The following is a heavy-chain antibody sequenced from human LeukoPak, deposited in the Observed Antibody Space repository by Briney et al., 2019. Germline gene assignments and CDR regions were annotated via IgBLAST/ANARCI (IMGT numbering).Heavy chain of an antibody. D-gene: IGHD2-21*02. CDR3: ARICGGDCSYDAFDI. J-gene: IGHJ3*02. CDR2: INHSGST. V-gene: IGHV4-34*01. Sequence: NPSETLSLTCAVYGGSFSNYHWNWIRQSPGKGLEWIGEINHSGSTDYNPSLKSRVTISVDTSKNQFSLKLSSVTAADTAVYYCARICGGDCSYDAFDIWGQGTMVTVSS. CDR1: GGSFSNYH.